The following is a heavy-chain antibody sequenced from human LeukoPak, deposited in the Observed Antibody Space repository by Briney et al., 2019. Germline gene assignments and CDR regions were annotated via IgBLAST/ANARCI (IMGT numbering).Heavy chain of an antibody. V-gene: IGHV4-39*01. CDR3: ARHRSLSIAAAFDY. CDR1: VGSISSSSYY. Sequence: TSETLSLTCSVSVGSISSSSYYWGWIRQPPGKGLEWIGTIYYSGRTYYNPTLKSRVTMSVDTSKNQFSLRLSSVTAADTAVYYCARHRSLSIAAAFDYWGQGTLVTVSS. CDR2: IYYSGRT. D-gene: IGHD6-25*01. J-gene: IGHJ4*02.